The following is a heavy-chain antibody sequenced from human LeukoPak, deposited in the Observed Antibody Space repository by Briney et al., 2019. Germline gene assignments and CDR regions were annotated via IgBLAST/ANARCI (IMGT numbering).Heavy chain of an antibody. CDR3: TTDPKGIAVAGLDY. J-gene: IGHJ4*02. CDR1: AFTCSNAW. Sequence: GGYLRLSCAASAFTCSNAWMSRDRQAPGKGREWGGRIKSKTDGGTTDYAAPVKGRFTISRDDSKNTLYLQMNSMKTEDTAVYYCTTDPKGIAVAGLDYWGQGTVVTVSS. CDR2: IKSKTDGGTT. V-gene: IGHV3-15*01. D-gene: IGHD6-19*01.